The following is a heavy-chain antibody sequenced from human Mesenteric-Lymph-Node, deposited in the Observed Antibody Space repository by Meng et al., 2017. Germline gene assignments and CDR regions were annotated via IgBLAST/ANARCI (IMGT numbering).Heavy chain of an antibody. D-gene: IGHD6-19*01. Sequence: GESLKISCAASGFTFSSYEMNWVRQAPGKGLEWVSYISSSGSTIYYADSVKGRFTISRDNSKNTVYLQMNSLRAEDTSVYYCARGHSSGWYGGAFDIWGQGTMVTVSS. CDR1: GFTFSSYE. CDR3: ARGHSSGWYGGAFDI. CDR2: ISSSGSTI. V-gene: IGHV3-48*03. J-gene: IGHJ3*02.